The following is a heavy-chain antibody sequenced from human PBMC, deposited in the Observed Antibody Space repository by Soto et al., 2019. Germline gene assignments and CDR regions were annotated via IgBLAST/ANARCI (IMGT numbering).Heavy chain of an antibody. D-gene: IGHD6-19*01. CDR1: GGSISSGGYY. V-gene: IGHV4-31*03. CDR3: ARTYSSGWYREFDY. Sequence: QVQLQESGPGLVKPSQTLSLTCTVSGGSISSGGYYWSWIRQHPGKGLEWMGYIYYSGSTSYNPSLKSRVTISIDTSKNQFSLKLSSVTAADTAVYYCARTYSSGWYREFDYWGQGTLVTVSS. J-gene: IGHJ4*02. CDR2: IYYSGST.